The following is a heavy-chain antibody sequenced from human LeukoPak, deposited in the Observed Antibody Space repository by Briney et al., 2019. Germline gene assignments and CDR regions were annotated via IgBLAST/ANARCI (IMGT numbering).Heavy chain of an antibody. CDR2: IYYSGST. Sequence: SETLSLTCTVSGGSISSSSYYWSWIRQPPGKGLEWIGYIYYSGSTNYNPSLKSRVTISVDTPKNQFSLKLSSVTAADTAVYYCARYSSSWFYFDYWGQGTLVTVSS. D-gene: IGHD6-13*01. V-gene: IGHV4-61*01. CDR3: ARYSSSWFYFDY. J-gene: IGHJ4*02. CDR1: GGSISSSSYY.